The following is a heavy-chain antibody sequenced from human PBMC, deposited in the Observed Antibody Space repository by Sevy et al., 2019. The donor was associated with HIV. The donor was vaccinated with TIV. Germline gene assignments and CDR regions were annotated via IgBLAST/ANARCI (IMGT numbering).Heavy chain of an antibody. D-gene: IGHD2-21*01. Sequence: GGSLRLSCAASGFTFRTYGMHWVRQAPGKGLEWVAVISYDGSNKYYADSVKGRFTISRDNSKNTLYLQMNSLRAEDTAVYYCAKHPKILWGSGSAFDIWGQGTMVTVS. CDR1: GFTFRTYG. CDR2: ISYDGSNK. CDR3: AKHPKILWGSGSAFDI. J-gene: IGHJ3*02. V-gene: IGHV3-30*18.